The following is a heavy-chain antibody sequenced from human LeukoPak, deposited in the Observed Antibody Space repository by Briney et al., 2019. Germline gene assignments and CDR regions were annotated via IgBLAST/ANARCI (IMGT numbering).Heavy chain of an antibody. J-gene: IGHJ6*03. Sequence: GGSLRLSCAASGFRFSYFGMHWVRQTPGKGLEWVAFIRFDGVDKFYADSVKGRFRISRDDSKNTLYLQMNSLRAEDTAVYYCAKGPTDYYYYYMDVWGKGTTVTISS. CDR3: AKGPTDYYYYYMDV. CDR1: GFRFSYFG. V-gene: IGHV3-30*02. CDR2: IRFDGVDK.